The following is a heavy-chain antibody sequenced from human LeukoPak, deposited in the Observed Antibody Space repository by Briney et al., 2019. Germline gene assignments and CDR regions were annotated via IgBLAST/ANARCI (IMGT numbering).Heavy chain of an antibody. D-gene: IGHD5-18*01. J-gene: IGHJ4*02. Sequence: SQTLSLTCTVSGGSISSGSYYWSWIRQPAGKGLEWIGRIYTSGSTNYNPSLKSRVTISVDTSKNQFSLKLSSVTAADTAVYYCAREGLRGYSYGLYIDYWGQGTLVTVSS. CDR1: GGSISSGSYY. V-gene: IGHV4-61*02. CDR3: AREGLRGYSYGLYIDY. CDR2: IYTSGST.